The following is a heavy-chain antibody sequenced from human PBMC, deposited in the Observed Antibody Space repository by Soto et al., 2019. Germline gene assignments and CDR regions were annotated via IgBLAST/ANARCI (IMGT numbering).Heavy chain of an antibody. Sequence: ASVKVSCKASGYTFTSYGISWVRQAPGQGLEWMGWISAYNGNTNYAQKLQGRVTMTTDTSTSTAYMELRSLRSDDTAVYYCAAWSGDSIRGYGMDVWGQGTTVTVSS. J-gene: IGHJ6*02. CDR1: GYTFTSYG. V-gene: IGHV1-18*01. D-gene: IGHD4-17*01. CDR3: AAWSGDSIRGYGMDV. CDR2: ISAYNGNT.